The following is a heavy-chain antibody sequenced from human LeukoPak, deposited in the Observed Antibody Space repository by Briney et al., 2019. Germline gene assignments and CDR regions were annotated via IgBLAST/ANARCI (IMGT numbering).Heavy chain of an antibody. V-gene: IGHV3-21*01. J-gene: IGHJ4*02. CDR1: EFTFSTYT. CDR3: ARGLKYCSGGSCYSTLSY. Sequence: GESLRLSCAAAEFTFSTYTMIWVRQAPGKGLEWVSSIHTSGSIYYADSVKGRFTTSRDTAKNSLYLQMNSLRAEDTAVYYCARGLKYCSGGSCYSTLSYWGQGTLVTVSS. CDR2: IHTSGSI. D-gene: IGHD2-15*01.